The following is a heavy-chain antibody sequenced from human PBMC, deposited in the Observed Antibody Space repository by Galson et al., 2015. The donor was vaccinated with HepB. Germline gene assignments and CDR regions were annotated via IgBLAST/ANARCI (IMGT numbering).Heavy chain of an antibody. Sequence: SVKVSCKASGGTFSRYAISWVRQAPGQGLEWMGGIIPIFGTANYAQKFQGRVTITADESTSTAYMELSSLRSEDTAVYYCAREGGYSYGSNDYWGQGTLVTVSS. CDR3: AREGGYSYGSNDY. J-gene: IGHJ4*02. CDR2: IIPIFGTA. V-gene: IGHV1-69*13. CDR1: GGTFSRYA. D-gene: IGHD5-18*01.